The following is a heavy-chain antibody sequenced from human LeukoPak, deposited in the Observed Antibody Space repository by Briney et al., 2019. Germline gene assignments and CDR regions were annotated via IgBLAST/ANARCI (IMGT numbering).Heavy chain of an antibody. CDR2: ISNDGGNK. CDR1: GFTFSNYY. Sequence: GRFLRLPCAASGFTFSNYYMHWVRQAPGKGLEWVAVISNDGGNKYYVDSLKGRFTISRDNPKNTLYLHMNSLRAEDTAVYYCAKNYYGMDVWGQGTMVTVSS. V-gene: IGHV3-30*18. CDR3: AKNYYGMDV. J-gene: IGHJ6*02.